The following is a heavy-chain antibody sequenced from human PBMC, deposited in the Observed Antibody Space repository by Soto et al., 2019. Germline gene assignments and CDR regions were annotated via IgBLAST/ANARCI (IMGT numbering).Heavy chain of an antibody. V-gene: IGHV2-5*02. Sequence: QITLKESGPTLVKPTQTLTLTCTFSGFSLSTNGVGVGWIRQPPGKALEWLALIYWDDDKRYSPSLKGRLTITKDTSKRQVVLTITNMDPVDTATYYCAHTVSRYLLYHWGQGTLVTVSS. CDR2: IYWDDDK. CDR3: AHTVSRYLLYH. D-gene: IGHD1-1*01. J-gene: IGHJ5*02. CDR1: GFSLSTNGVG.